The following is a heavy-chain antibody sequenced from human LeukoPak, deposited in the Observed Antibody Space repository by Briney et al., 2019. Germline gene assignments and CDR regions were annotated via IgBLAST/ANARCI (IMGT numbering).Heavy chain of an antibody. CDR2: IYTSGST. CDR3: ASSGYIYGYYYYMDV. Sequence: SETLSLTCAVYVGSFSGYYWSWIRQPPGKGLEWIGRIYTSGSTNYNPSLKSRVTLSVDTSKNQFSLKLSSVAAADTAVYYCASSGYIYGYYYYMDVWGKGTTVTISS. D-gene: IGHD5-18*01. V-gene: IGHV4-59*10. CDR1: VGSFSGYY. J-gene: IGHJ6*03.